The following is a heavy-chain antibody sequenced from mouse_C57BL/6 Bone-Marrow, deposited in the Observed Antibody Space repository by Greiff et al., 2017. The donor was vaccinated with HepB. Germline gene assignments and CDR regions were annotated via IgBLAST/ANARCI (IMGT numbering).Heavy chain of an antibody. J-gene: IGHJ1*03. V-gene: IGHV7-1*01. D-gene: IGHD1-1*01. CDR3: ARDAVRYCYFDV. Sequence: DVMLVESGGGLVQSGRSLRLSCATSGFTFSDFYMEWVRQAPGKGLEWIAASRNKANDYTTEYSASVKGRFIVSRDTSQSILYLQMNALRAEDTAIYYCARDAVRYCYFDVWGTGTTVTVSS. CDR2: SRNKANDYTT. CDR1: GFTFSDFY.